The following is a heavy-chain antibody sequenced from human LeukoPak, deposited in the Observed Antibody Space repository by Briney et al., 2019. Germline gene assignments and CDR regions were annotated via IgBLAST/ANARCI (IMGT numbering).Heavy chain of an antibody. CDR1: ADSVSRSDSY. D-gene: IGHD3-22*01. J-gene: IGHJ1*01. CDR2: IYYSGRT. V-gene: IGHV4-39*01. CDR3: ARRRYYDGSGYLQ. Sequence: SETLSPTCSVSADSVSRSDSYWDWIRQPPGKGLEWIGTIYYSGRTYYSPSLKSRVTLSVDTSSNQFSLNLRSVTAADTAVYYCARRRYYDGSGYLQWGQGTLLSVSS.